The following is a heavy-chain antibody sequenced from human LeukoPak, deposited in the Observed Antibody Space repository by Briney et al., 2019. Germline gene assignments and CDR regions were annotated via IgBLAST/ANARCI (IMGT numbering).Heavy chain of an antibody. V-gene: IGHV3-74*01. CDR2: ITTDGSNT. J-gene: IGHJ3*01. CDR1: GFTFSRYW. D-gene: IGHD3-10*01. Sequence: PGGSLRLSCAASGFTFSRYWMHWVRQAPGKGLVWVSQITTDGSNTGYADAVKGRFTISRDNAKNMFYLQMNSLRAEDTAIYYCTRSSRETYYSGSETLGQAFDVWGQGTMVTVSS. CDR3: TRSSRETYYSGSETLGQAFDV.